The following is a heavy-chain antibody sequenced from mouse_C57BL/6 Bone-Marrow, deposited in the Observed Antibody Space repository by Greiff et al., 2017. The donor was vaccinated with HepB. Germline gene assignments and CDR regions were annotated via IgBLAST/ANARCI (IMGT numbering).Heavy chain of an antibody. CDR1: GYTFTSYW. Sequence: QVQLQQPGAELVKPGASVKLSCKASGYTFTSYWMQWVKQRPGQGLEWIGEIDPSDSYTNYNQKFKGKATLTVDTSSSTAYMQLSSLTSEDSAVYYCARSHPDYWGQGNTLTVSA. J-gene: IGHJ2*01. CDR3: ARSHPDY. CDR2: IDPSDSYT. V-gene: IGHV1-50*01.